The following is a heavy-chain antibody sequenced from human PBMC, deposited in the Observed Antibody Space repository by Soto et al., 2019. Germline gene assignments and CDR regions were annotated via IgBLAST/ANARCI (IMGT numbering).Heavy chain of an antibody. Sequence: EVQLLESGGGLVQPGGSLVLSCAASGFTFSSYAMSWVRQAPGKGLEWVSSISGGGNDAYYADSVKARFTISRDNSRNTLYLQMNSLRADDTAVHYCARSLFLASTGIEPFDFWGQGTLVTVSS. CDR1: GFTFSSYA. CDR2: ISGGGNDA. CDR3: ARSLFLASTGIEPFDF. D-gene: IGHD6-13*01. J-gene: IGHJ4*02. V-gene: IGHV3-23*01.